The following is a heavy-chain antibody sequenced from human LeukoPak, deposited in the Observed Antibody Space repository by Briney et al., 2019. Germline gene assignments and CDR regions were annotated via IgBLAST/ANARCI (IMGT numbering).Heavy chain of an antibody. D-gene: IGHD2-2*01. CDR2: IIPIFGIA. J-gene: IGHJ5*02. CDR3: ARESCSSTSCYLGWFDP. V-gene: IGHV1-69*04. Sequence: ASVKVSCKASGGTFSSYAISWVRQAPGQGLEWMGRIIPIFGIANYAQKFQGRVMITADKSTSTAYMELSSLRSEDTAVYYCARESCSSTSCYLGWFDPWGQGTLVTVSS. CDR1: GGTFSSYA.